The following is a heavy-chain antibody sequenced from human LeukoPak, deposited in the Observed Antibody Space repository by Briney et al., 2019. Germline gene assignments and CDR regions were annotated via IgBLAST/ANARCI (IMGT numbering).Heavy chain of an antibody. CDR2: ISDSGST. CDR3: ARATTTYYFDS. V-gene: IGHV4-59*01. Sequence: PSETLSLTCTVSGGSISSYYWSWIRQPPGKGLEWIGYISDSGSTNYNSPLESRITISLDTSKNQFSQKLTSLTAADTAVYYCARATTTYYFDSWGQGILVTVSS. D-gene: IGHD4-11*01. CDR1: GGSISSYY. J-gene: IGHJ4*02.